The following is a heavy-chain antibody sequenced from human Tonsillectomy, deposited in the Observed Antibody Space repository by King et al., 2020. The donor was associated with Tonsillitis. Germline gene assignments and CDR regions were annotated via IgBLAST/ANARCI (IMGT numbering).Heavy chain of an antibody. J-gene: IGHJ4*02. CDR1: GGSISSYY. CDR3: ARHSEYYYGSGSYADY. D-gene: IGHD3-10*01. Sequence: QLQESGPGLVKPSETLSLTCTVSGGSISSYYWSRIRQPPGKGLEWIGYIYYSGSTNYNPSLKSRVTISVDTSKNQFSLKLSSVTAADTAVYYCARHSEYYYGSGSYADYWGQGTLVTVSS. CDR2: IYYSGST. V-gene: IGHV4-59*08.